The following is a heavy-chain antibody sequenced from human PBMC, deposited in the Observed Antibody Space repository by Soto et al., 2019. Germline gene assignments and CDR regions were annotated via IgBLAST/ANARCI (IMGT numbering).Heavy chain of an antibody. J-gene: IGHJ6*03. CDR2: IGTAGDT. V-gene: IGHV3-13*01. CDR1: GFTFSSYD. CDR3: ERGGGSGWYYYMDV. Sequence: EVQLVESGGGLVQPGGSLRLSCAASGFTFSSYDMHWVRQATGKGLEWVSAIGTAGDTYYPGSVKGRFTISRENAKNSLYLQMNSLRAEDTAVYYCERGGGSGWYYYMDVWGKGTTVTVSS. D-gene: IGHD6-19*01.